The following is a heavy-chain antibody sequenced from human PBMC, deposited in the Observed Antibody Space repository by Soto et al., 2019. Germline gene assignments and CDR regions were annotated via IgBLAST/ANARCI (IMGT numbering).Heavy chain of an antibody. J-gene: IGHJ6*02. CDR2: SYHSGST. V-gene: IGHV4-30-2*01. Sequence: PSETLSLTWALSGGSVTSGGYSWSWTREPPGKGLEWIGYSYHSGSTYNNASLKSRVTISEDRSKNQFCLELSSVTAADTAVYYCASERGYCSGGSCRSESDYYYYYGMDVWGQGTTVTVSS. D-gene: IGHD2-15*01. CDR3: ASERGYCSGGSCRSESDYYYYYGMDV. CDR1: GGSVTSGGYS.